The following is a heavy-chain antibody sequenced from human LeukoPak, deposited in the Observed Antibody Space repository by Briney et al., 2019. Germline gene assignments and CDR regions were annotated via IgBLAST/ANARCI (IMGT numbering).Heavy chain of an antibody. V-gene: IGHV1-46*01. J-gene: IGHJ3*02. CDR2: INPTVGDT. D-gene: IGHD6-13*01. Sequence: ASVKVSCKASGYTLTSYYMHWVRQAPGQGLEWMGIINPTVGDTIYAQKFQGGVTMTRDMSTSTVYMELSSLRSDDTAVYYCARYGFSSSWQGGWHAFDIWGQGTMVTVSS. CDR1: GYTLTSYY. CDR3: ARYGFSSSWQGGWHAFDI.